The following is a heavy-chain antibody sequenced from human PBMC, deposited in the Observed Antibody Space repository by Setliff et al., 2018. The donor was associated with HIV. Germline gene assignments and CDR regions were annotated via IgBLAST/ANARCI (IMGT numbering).Heavy chain of an antibody. J-gene: IGHJ4*02. CDR2: IYYNGIT. D-gene: IGHD2-2*01. CDR1: GGSINNGAYY. CDR3: ARQSRVPKTYFDY. Sequence: PSETLSLTCTVSGGSINNGAYYWSWIRHQPGRGLEWIGNIYYNGITHYNPSLKSRLSISIDTSKNQFYLQLNSVTAADTAVYYCARQSRVPKTYFDYWGQGTLVTVSS. V-gene: IGHV4-31*03.